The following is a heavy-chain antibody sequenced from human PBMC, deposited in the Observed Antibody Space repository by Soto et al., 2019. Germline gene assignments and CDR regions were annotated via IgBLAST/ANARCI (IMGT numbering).Heavy chain of an antibody. V-gene: IGHV1-18*01. D-gene: IGHD3-22*01. CDR2: ISAYNGNT. CDR3: ARGHHYYDSSGYYARGVDY. J-gene: IGHJ4*02. CDR1: GYTFTSYV. Sequence: QVQLVQSGAEVKKPGASVKVSCKASGYTFTSYVISWVRQAPGQGLEWMGWISAYNGNTNYAQKLQGRVTMTTDTSKSTAYMELRSLRSDDAAVYYCARGHHYYDSSGYYARGVDYWGQGTLVTVSS.